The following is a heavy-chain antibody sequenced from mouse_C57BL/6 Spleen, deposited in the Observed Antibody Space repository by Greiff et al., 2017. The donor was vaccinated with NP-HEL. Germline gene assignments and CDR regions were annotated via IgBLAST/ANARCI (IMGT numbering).Heavy chain of an antibody. D-gene: IGHD1-1*01. J-gene: IGHJ1*03. CDR1: GYTFTSYW. CDR3: ARGEYYGYWYFDV. V-gene: IGHV1-53*01. Sequence: VQLQQPGTELVKPGASVKLSCKASGYTFTSYWMHWVKQRPGQGLEWIGNINPSNGGTNYNEKFKSKATLTVDKSSSTAYMQLSSLTSEDSAVYYCARGEYYGYWYFDVWGTGTTVTVSS. CDR2: INPSNGGT.